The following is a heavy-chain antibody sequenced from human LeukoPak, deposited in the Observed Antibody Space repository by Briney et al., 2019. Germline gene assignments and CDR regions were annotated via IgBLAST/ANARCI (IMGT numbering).Heavy chain of an antibody. CDR2: ISVSGSNT. D-gene: IGHD4-17*01. V-gene: IGHV3-23*01. Sequence: GGSLRLSCAASGFTFSTYVMVWVRRAPEKGLEWVSSISVSGSNTFYTDSVKGRFTISRDNSKNTLDLQMDSLRAEDTAVYFCAKERQAGDYFTSDHWGQGTLVTVSS. CDR1: GFTFSTYV. J-gene: IGHJ4*02. CDR3: AKERQAGDYFTSDH.